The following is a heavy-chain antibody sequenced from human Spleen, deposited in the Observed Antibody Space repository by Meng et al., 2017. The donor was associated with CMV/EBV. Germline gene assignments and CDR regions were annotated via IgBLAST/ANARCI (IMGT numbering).Heavy chain of an antibody. CDR3: ARGGFLEWLLKD. V-gene: IGHV3-53*01. J-gene: IGHJ4*02. Sequence: GESLKISCAASGFNVSSNYMSWVRQAPGKGLEYVSVIYSGGSTYYADSVKGRFTISRDNSNNTLYLQMNSLRAEDTAVYYCARGGFLEWLLKDWGQGTLVTVSS. CDR1: GFNVSSNY. D-gene: IGHD3-3*01. CDR2: IYSGGST.